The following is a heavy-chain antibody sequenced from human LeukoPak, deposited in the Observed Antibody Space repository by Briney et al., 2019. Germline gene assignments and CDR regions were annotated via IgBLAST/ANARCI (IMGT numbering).Heavy chain of an antibody. CDR2: INPSGDRT. J-gene: IGHJ5*02. Sequence: ASVKVSCKASGYTFTSYGVTWVRQAPGQGLEWMGVINPSGDRTSYAQKFQGRVTMTRDTSTSTVYMELSSLRSEDTAVYYCARDNSRIEGVTTFWWFDPWGQGTLVTVSS. D-gene: IGHD1-26*01. CDR3: ARDNSRIEGVTTFWWFDP. CDR1: GYTFTSYG. V-gene: IGHV1-46*01.